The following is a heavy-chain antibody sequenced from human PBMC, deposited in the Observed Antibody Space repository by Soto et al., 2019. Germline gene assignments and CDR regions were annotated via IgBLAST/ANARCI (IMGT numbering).Heavy chain of an antibody. CDR3: ARLTTVTTGNWYFDL. CDR2: IYYSGST. D-gene: IGHD4-17*01. V-gene: IGHV4-59*12. CDR1: GGSISSYY. J-gene: IGHJ2*01. Sequence: SETLSLTCTVSGGSISSYYWSWIRPPPGKGLEWIGYIYYSGSTNYNPSLKSRVTISVDTSKNQFSLKLSSVTAADTAVDYCARLTTVTTGNWYFDLWGRGTLVTVSS.